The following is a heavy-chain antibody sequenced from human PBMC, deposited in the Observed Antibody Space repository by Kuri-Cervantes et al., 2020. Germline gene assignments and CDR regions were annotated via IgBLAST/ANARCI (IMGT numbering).Heavy chain of an antibody. J-gene: IGHJ5*02. V-gene: IGHV4-59*08. CDR2: IYYSGST. D-gene: IGHD1-26*01. Sequence: SETLSLTCTVSGGSISSYYRSWIRQPPGKGLEWIGYIYYSGSTNYNPSLKSRVTISVDTSKNQFSLKLSSVTAADTAVYYCARSPFPNRRKWELPCRWFDPWGQGTLVTVSS. CDR3: ARSPFPNRRKWELPCRWFDP. CDR1: GGSISSYY.